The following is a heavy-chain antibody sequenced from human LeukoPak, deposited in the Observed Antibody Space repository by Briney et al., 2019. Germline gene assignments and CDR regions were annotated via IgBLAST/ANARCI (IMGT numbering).Heavy chain of an antibody. CDR1: GGSFSGYY. J-gene: IGHJ4*02. D-gene: IGHD3-10*01. Sequence: SETLSLTCAVYGGSFSGYYWSWIRQPPGKGLEWIGEINHSGSTNYNPSLKSRVTISVDTSKNQFSLKLSSVTAADMAVYYCARQTYYYGSGSYYGYYFDYWGQGTLVTVSS. V-gene: IGHV4-34*01. CDR2: INHSGST. CDR3: ARQTYYYGSGSYYGYYFDY.